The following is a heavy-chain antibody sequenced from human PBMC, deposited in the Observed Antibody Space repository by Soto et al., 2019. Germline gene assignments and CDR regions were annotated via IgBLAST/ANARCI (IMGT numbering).Heavy chain of an antibody. V-gene: IGHV1-69*13. CDR3: ARDPAYYDFWSGRMDV. D-gene: IGHD3-3*01. J-gene: IGHJ6*02. CDR1: GGTFSSYA. Sequence: GASVKVSCKASGGTFSSYAISWVRQAPGQGLEWMGGIISIFGTANYAQKFQGRVTITADESTSTAYMELSSLRSEDTAVYYCARDPAYYDFWSGRMDVWGQGTTVTVSS. CDR2: IISIFGTA.